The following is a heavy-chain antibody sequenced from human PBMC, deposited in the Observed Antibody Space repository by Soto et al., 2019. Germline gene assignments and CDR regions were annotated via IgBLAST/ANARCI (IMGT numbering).Heavy chain of an antibody. CDR2: ISGNSVGG. Sequence: EGQLVESGGGLAQPGRSLRLSCAASGFTFDHYGMHWVRQAPGKGLEWVSGISGNSVGGVYADPVKGRFIISRDNAKDSLYLQINSLRAEHTALYYCAKGAANYHAVGGWDYCGQGPPVTVSS. D-gene: IGHD6-25*01. V-gene: IGHV3-9*01. J-gene: IGHJ4*02. CDR1: GFTFDHYG. CDR3: AKGAANYHAVGGWDY.